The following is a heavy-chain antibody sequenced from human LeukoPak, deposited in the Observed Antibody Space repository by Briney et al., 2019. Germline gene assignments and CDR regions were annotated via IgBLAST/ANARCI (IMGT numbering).Heavy chain of an antibody. V-gene: IGHV4-4*08. CDR2: VYASGAT. CDR1: GGSITNYY. J-gene: IGHJ4*02. D-gene: IGHD5-18*01. Sequence: SETLSLTCTVSGGSITNYYWSWIRQPPGEGLEWIGYVYASGATNSNPSLKSRVTISVDTSKNQFSLKLSSVTAADTAVYYCAREEYSPGHYSFDYWGQGTLVTVSS. CDR3: AREEYSPGHYSFDY.